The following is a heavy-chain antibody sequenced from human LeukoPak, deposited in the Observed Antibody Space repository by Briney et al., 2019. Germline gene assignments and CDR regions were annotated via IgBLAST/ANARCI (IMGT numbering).Heavy chain of an antibody. D-gene: IGHD4-17*01. CDR2: ISSSGSGGNT. V-gene: IGHV3-23*01. J-gene: IGHJ6*02. CDR1: GFTFSTYA. CDR3: ARGYGDYSYGMDV. Sequence: PGGSLRLSCAASGFTFSTYAMSWARQAPGKGLEWVSGISSSGSGGNTYYADSVKGRFTISRDNSKNTLYLQMNSLRAEDTAVYYCARGYGDYSYGMDVWGQGTTVTVSS.